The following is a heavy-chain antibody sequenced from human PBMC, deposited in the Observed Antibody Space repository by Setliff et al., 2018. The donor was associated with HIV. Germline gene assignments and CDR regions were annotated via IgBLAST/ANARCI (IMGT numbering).Heavy chain of an antibody. CDR1: GYTFTSNG. J-gene: IGHJ4*02. CDR3: ARDRKLNTYYNFWSGSEEPLDY. CDR2: ISAYNGNT. Sequence: ASVKVSCKASGYTFTSNGISWVRQAPRQGLEWMGWISAYNGNTNYAQKLQGRVTMTTDTSTSTAYMELRSLRSDDTAVYYCARDRKLNTYYNFWSGSEEPLDYWGQGTLVTVSS. V-gene: IGHV1-18*01. D-gene: IGHD3-3*01.